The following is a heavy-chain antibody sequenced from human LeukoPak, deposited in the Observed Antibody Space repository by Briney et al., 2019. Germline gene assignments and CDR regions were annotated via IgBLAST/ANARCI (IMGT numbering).Heavy chain of an antibody. CDR1: GFTFSSYS. V-gene: IGHV3-21*01. CDR2: ISSSSSYI. D-gene: IGHD6-13*01. CDR3: AREVYSSSWYQFDY. J-gene: IGHJ4*02. Sequence: GGTLRLSCAASGFTFSSYSMNWVRQAPGKGLEWVSSISSSSSYIYYADSVKGRFTISRDNAKNSLYLQMNSLRAEDTAVYYCAREVYSSSWYQFDYWGQGTLVTVSS.